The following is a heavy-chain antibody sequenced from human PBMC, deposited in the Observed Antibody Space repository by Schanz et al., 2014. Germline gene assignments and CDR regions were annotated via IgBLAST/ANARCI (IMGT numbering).Heavy chain of an antibody. V-gene: IGHV1-46*01. CDR3: ARGTMTGAFDI. CDR2: INPSGGST. CDR1: GYTFVSYS. J-gene: IGHJ3*02. Sequence: QVQLVQSGAEVKKPGASVKVSCKASGYTFVSYSMHWVRQAPGQGLEWMGMINPSGGSTTYAQKFQGRVTMTRDTSTSTVYMELSSLRYEDTALYSCARGTMTGAFDIGSHGTMVAV. D-gene: IGHD1-26*01.